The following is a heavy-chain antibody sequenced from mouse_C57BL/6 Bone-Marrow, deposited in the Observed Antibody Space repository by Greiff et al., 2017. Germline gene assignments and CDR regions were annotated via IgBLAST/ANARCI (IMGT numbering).Heavy chain of an antibody. CDR1: GYTFTDYY. J-gene: IGHJ3*01. CDR3: ARGGGYDAAWFAY. V-gene: IGHV1-76*01. Sequence: VQLQQSGAELVRPGASVKLSCKASGYTFTDYYINWVKQRPGQGLEWIARIYPGSGNTYYNEKFKGKATLTAEKSSSTAYMQLSSLTSEDSAVYFCARGGGYDAAWFAYWGQGTLVTVSA. D-gene: IGHD2-2*01. CDR2: IYPGSGNT.